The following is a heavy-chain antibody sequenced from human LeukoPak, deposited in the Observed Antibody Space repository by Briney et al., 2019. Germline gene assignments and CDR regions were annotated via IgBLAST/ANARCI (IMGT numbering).Heavy chain of an antibody. CDR1: GFTFSRYA. J-gene: IGHJ5*02. V-gene: IGHV3-23*01. CDR3: AKGGIAVAGTWFDP. Sequence: PGGSLRLSCGASGFTFSRYAMSWVRQAPGKGLQWVSEIGGSGGAIYYADSVKGRFTISRDNAKNSLYLQMNSLRAEDMALYYCAKGGIAVAGTWFDPWGQGTLVTVSS. D-gene: IGHD6-19*01. CDR2: IGGSGGAI.